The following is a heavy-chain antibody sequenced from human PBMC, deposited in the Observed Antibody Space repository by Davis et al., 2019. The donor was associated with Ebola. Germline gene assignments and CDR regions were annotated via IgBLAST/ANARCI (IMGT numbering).Heavy chain of an antibody. Sequence: SETLSLTCAVYGGSFSGYYWSWIRQPPGKGLEWIGQINHSGSTNYNPSLKSRVTMSVDTSKNQFSLKLSSLIAADTAVYYCVGGRWLIWGQGTMVTVSS. J-gene: IGHJ3*02. CDR3: VGGRWLI. CDR2: INHSGST. CDR1: GGSFSGYY. V-gene: IGHV4-34*01. D-gene: IGHD5-24*01.